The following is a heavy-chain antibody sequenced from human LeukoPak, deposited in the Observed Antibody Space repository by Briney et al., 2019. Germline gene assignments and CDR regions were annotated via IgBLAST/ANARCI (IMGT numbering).Heavy chain of an antibody. V-gene: IGHV3-7*01. D-gene: IGHD3-22*01. Sequence: GGSLRLSCAASGFTFSSYWMSWVRQAPGKGPEWVANMNRDGSEKYYLDSVKGRFTISRDNAENSLYPQMNSLRADDTAIYYCARDRALYDSRRGYYYTEDDYWGQGTLVTVSS. J-gene: IGHJ4*02. CDR2: MNRDGSEK. CDR1: GFTFSSYW. CDR3: ARDRALYDSRRGYYYTEDDY.